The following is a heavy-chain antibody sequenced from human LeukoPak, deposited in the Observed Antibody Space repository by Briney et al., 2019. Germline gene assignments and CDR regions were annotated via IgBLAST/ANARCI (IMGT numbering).Heavy chain of an antibody. CDR1: GDSVSSHY. J-gene: IGHJ4*02. V-gene: IGHV4-59*02. Sequence: SETLSLTCTVSGDSVSSHYWGWIRQPPGRGLEWIAYVYYTGTSNYNPSLKSRVAMSVDTSKNQYSLELSSVTAADTAVYYCAGRAQTTGWSFDYWGQGALVTVSS. CDR3: AGRAQTTGWSFDY. CDR2: VYYTGTS. D-gene: IGHD6-19*01.